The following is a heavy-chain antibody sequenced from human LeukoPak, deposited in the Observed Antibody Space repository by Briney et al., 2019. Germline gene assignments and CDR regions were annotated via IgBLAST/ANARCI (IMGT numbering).Heavy chain of an antibody. CDR3: VKGFYDILTAYWGGGDY. D-gene: IGHD3-9*01. V-gene: IGHV3-64D*06. CDR2: ISSNGGST. CDR1: GFTFSSYA. Sequence: GGSPRLSCSASGFTFSSYAMHWVRQAPGKGLEYVSAISSNGGSTYYADSVKGRFTISRDNSKNTLYLQMSSLRADDTAVYYCVKGFYDILTAYWGGGDYWGQGTLVTDSS. J-gene: IGHJ4*02.